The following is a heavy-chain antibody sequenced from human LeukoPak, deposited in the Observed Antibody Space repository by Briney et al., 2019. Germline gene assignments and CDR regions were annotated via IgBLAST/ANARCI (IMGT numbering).Heavy chain of an antibody. CDR2: ISGSGGST. D-gene: IGHD3-22*01. CDR3: AKDANPGITMIVVAMDY. CDR1: GFTLRSYA. Sequence: GGSLRLSCAACGFTLRSYAMRWVRQARGKGVEGGSAISGSGGSTYYADSVKGRFTISRDNAKNRVDVQMNSRRAEDTAVYYCAKDANPGITMIVVAMDYWGQGTLVTVSS. V-gene: IGHV3-23*01. J-gene: IGHJ4*02.